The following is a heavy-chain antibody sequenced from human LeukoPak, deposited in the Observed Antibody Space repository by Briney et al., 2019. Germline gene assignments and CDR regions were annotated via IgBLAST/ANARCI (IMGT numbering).Heavy chain of an antibody. CDR1: GGSISSGGYS. Sequence: SETLSLTCAVSGGSISSGGYSWSWIRQPPGKGLEWIGYIYHSGSTYYNPSLKSRVTISVDGSKNQFSLKLSSVTAADTAVYYCARTPSLYGSGSYYKGSNWFDPWGQGTLVTVSS. CDR3: ARTPSLYGSGSYYKGSNWFDP. CDR2: IYHSGST. J-gene: IGHJ5*02. D-gene: IGHD3-10*01. V-gene: IGHV4-30-2*01.